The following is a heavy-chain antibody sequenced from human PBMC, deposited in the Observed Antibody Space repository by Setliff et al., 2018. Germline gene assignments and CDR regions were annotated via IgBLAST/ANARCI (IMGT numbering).Heavy chain of an antibody. CDR1: VYSISRDCH. CDR3: ARHRAVAGAYYFDF. J-gene: IGHJ4*02. CDR2: IYYSGNT. Sequence: SQTLSLTCAVSVYSISRDCHWGWIRQPPGKGLEWIGSIYYSGNTYYNASLKGRVTISGDTSKNQFSLKLTAVTAADTAIYYCARHRAVAGAYYFDFWGQGTLVTVSS. D-gene: IGHD6-19*01. V-gene: IGHV4-38-2*01.